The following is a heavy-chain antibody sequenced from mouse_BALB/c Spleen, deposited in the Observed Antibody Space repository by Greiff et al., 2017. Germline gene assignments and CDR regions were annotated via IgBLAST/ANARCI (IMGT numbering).Heavy chain of an antibody. D-gene: IGHD1-1*02. CDR1: GFTFSSYG. CDR2: INSNGGST. J-gene: IGHJ4*01. Sequence: EVMLVESGGGLVQPGGSLKLSCAASGFTFSSYGMSWVRQTPDKRLELVATINSNGGSTYYPDSVKGRFTISRDNAKNTLYLQMSSLKSEDTAMYDCARDNYGYAMDYWGQGTSVTVSS. V-gene: IGHV5-6-3*01. CDR3: ARDNYGYAMDY.